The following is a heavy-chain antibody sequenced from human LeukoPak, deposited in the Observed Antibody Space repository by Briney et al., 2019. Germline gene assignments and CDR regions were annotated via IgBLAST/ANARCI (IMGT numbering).Heavy chain of an antibody. V-gene: IGHV3-23*01. Sequence: QSGGSLRLSCAASGFTFSSYAMSWVRQAPGKGLEWVSGISGSGGVTYYADSVKGRFTISRDNSKNTLYLRMNSLRAEDTAIYYCAINDYDTNSDQDYWGQGTLVTVSS. CDR2: ISGSGGVT. CDR3: AINDYDTNSDQDY. J-gene: IGHJ4*02. CDR1: GFTFSSYA. D-gene: IGHD4-23*01.